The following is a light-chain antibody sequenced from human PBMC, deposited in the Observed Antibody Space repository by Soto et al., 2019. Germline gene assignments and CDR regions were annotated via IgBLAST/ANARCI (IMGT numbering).Light chain of an antibody. Sequence: QSALTQPASVSGSPGQSITISCTGTSSDVGGYNYVSRYQQHPGTSPKLMIYEVSNRPSGVSNRFSGSKSGNTASLIISGLQAEDEGDYYCSSYTARSTWVFGGGTKVTVL. V-gene: IGLV2-14*01. CDR2: EVS. CDR3: SSYTARSTWV. CDR1: SSDVGGYNY. J-gene: IGLJ3*02.